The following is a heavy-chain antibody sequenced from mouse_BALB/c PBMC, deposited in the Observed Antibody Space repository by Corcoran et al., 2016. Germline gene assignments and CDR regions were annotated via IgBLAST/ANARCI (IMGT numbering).Heavy chain of an antibody. CDR2: INPNNGGT. CDR3: VRRKSIIRYFDV. V-gene: IGHV1-18*01. J-gene: IGHJ1*01. CDR1: GYTFTDYN. Sequence: EVLLQQSGPELVKPGASVKIPCKASGYTFTDYNMDWVKQSHGKSLEWIGDINPNNGGTIYNQKFKGKATLTVDKSSSTAYMELRSLTSEDTAVYYCVRRKSIIRYFDVWGAGTTVTVSS.